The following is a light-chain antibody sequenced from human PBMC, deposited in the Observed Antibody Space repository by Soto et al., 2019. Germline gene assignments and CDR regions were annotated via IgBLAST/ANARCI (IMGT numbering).Light chain of an antibody. V-gene: IGLV2-23*01. CDR1: SSDVGSYNL. CDR3: CSYAGGFTFGV. CDR2: EDN. J-gene: IGLJ3*02. Sequence: QSVLTQPASVSGSPGQSITISCTGTSSDVGSYNLVSWYQQYPGKAPKLMIYEDNKRPSGVSHRFSGSKSGNTASLTISGLQAEDEADYYCCSYAGGFTFGVFGGGTKVTVL.